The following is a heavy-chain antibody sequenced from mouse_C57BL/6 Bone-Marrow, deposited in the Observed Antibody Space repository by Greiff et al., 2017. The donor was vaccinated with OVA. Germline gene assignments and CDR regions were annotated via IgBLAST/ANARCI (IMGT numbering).Heavy chain of an antibody. CDR1: GYSITSDY. V-gene: IGHV3-8*01. CDR2: ISYSGST. Sequence: VQLKESGPGLAKPSQTLSLTCSVTGYSITSDYWNWIRKFPGNKLEYMGYISYSGSTYYNPSLKSRISITRDTSKNQYYLQLNSVTTEDTATYYCARCGGDYYGSPYYAMDYWGQGTSVTVSS. D-gene: IGHD1-1*01. CDR3: ARCGGDYYGSPYYAMDY. J-gene: IGHJ4*01.